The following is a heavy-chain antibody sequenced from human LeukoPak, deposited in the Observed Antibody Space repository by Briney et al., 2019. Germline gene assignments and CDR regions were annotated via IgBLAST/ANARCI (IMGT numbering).Heavy chain of an antibody. V-gene: IGHV1-69*05. CDR1: GGTFSSYA. J-gene: IGHJ4*02. Sequence: SVKVSCKASGGTFSSYAISWVRQAPVQGLEWMGGIIPIFGTANYAQKFQGRVTITTDESTSTAYMELSSLRSEDTAVYYCASTSPRGDSSGYYYVDWGQGTLVTVSS. D-gene: IGHD3-22*01. CDR3: ASTSPRGDSSGYYYVD. CDR2: IIPIFGTA.